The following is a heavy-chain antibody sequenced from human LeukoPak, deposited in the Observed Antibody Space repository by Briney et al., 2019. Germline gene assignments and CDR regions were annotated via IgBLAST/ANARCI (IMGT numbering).Heavy chain of an antibody. CDR2: ISSSSSYI. V-gene: IGHV3-21*01. D-gene: IGHD3-22*01. J-gene: IGHJ4*02. CDR3: ARDGVESYYDSSGYYFDY. CDR1: GFTFSSYA. Sequence: GRSLRLSCAASGFTFSSYAMHWVRQAPGKGLEWVSSISSSSSYIYYADSVKGRFTISRDNAKNSLYLQMNSLRAEDTAVYYCARDGVESYYDSSGYYFDYWGQGTLVTVSS.